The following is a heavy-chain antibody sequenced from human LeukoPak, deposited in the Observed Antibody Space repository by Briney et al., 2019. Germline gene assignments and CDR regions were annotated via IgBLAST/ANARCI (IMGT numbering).Heavy chain of an antibody. J-gene: IGHJ4*02. Sequence: GGSLRLSCAASGITFSSYAMNWVRQAAGKGLEWVSGISGNGAATYYADSVKGRFTISRDNSKNTLYLQMSSLRGDDTAVYYRAQVRSGSVTTTRGYFDDWGQGTLVTVS. CDR3: AQVRSGSVTTTRGYFDD. CDR2: ISGNGAAT. V-gene: IGHV3-23*01. CDR1: GITFSSYA. D-gene: IGHD4-17*01.